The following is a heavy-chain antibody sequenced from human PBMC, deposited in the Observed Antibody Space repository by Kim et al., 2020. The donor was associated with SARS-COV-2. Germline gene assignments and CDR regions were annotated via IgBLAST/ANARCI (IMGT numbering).Heavy chain of an antibody. D-gene: IGHD2-2*03. V-gene: IGHV1-69*13. CDR3: AREGGYLAPGLRYGGYFGQLDAFDI. J-gene: IGHJ3*02. CDR2: IIPIFGTA. Sequence: SVKVSCKASGGTFSSYAISWVRQAPGQGLEWMGGIIPIFGTANYAQKFQGRVTITADESTSTAYMELSSLRSEDTAVYYCAREGGYLAPGLRYGGYFGQLDAFDIWGQGTMVTVSS. CDR1: GGTFSSYA.